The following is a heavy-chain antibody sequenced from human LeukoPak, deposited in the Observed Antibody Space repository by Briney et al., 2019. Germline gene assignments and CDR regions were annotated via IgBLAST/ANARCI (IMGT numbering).Heavy chain of an antibody. CDR3: AKYLARYYFDY. D-gene: IGHD3-16*01. CDR2: VSGSGGST. J-gene: IGHJ4*02. V-gene: IGHV3-23*01. CDR1: GFTVSSNY. Sequence: GGSLRLSCAASGFTVSSNYMSWVRQAPGKGLEWVSVVSGSGGSTYHADSVKGRFTISRDNSKNTLYLQMNSLRAEDTAVYYCAKYLARYYFDYWGQGTLVTVSS.